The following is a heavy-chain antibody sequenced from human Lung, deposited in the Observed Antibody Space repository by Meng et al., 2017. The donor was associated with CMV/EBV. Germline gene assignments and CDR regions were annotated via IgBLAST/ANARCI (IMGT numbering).Heavy chain of an antibody. J-gene: IGHJ3*02. CDR2: VYYSGST. CDR1: GGSVSSGSFY. V-gene: IGHV4-61*01. D-gene: IGHD6-13*01. CDR3: ARVPQNIAAAGISAFDI. Sequence: SXTXSLXCTVSGGSVSSGSFYWSWIRQPPGEGLEWIGFVYYSGSTNYNPALKSRVTMSIDTSKNQFSLKLSSVTAADTAMYYCARVPQNIAAAGISAFDIXGQGTMV.